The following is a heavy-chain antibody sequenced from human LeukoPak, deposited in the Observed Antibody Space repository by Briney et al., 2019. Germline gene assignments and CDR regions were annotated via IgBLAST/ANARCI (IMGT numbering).Heavy chain of an antibody. J-gene: IGHJ4*02. CDR2: INAYNGNT. D-gene: IGHD6-19*01. CDR3: APWPALGGSGWYGIDY. Sequence: GASVKVSCKASGYTFTSYGISWVRQAPGQGLEWMGWINAYNGNTNYAQKLQGRVTMTTDTSTSRAYMELRSLRSDDTAVYYCAPWPALGGSGWYGIDYWGQGTLVTVSS. CDR1: GYTFTSYG. V-gene: IGHV1-18*01.